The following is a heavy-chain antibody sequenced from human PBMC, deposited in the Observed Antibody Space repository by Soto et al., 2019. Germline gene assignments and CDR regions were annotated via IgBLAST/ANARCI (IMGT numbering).Heavy chain of an antibody. J-gene: IGHJ4*02. CDR1: GGTFSSYA. CDR2: IIPIFGTA. Sequence: QVQLVQSGAEVKKPGSSVKVSCKASGGTFSSYAISWVRQAPGQGLEWMGGIIPIFGTANYAQKLQGRVTSTADKTTSKAYRELSSLRAEDTAVYYCADGRLYFDYWGQGTLVTVSS. V-gene: IGHV1-69*06. CDR3: ADGRLYFDY.